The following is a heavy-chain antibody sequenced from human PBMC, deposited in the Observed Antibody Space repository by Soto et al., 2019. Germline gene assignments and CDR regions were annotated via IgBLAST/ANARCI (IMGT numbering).Heavy chain of an antibody. Sequence: ASVKVSCKASGYTFSSYAMHWLRQAPGQRLEWMGWINAGNGNTKYSQKFQGRVTITRDTSASTAYMELSSLRSEDTAVYYCAREGYSSGWTYYFDYWGQGTLVTVSS. J-gene: IGHJ4*02. D-gene: IGHD6-19*01. CDR1: GYTFSSYA. CDR3: AREGYSSGWTYYFDY. CDR2: INAGNGNT. V-gene: IGHV1-3*01.